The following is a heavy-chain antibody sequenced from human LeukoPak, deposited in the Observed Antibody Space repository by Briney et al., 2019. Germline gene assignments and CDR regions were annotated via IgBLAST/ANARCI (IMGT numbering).Heavy chain of an antibody. Sequence: SETLSLTCAVYGGSFSGYYWSWIRQPPGKGLEWIGEINHSGSTNYNPSLKSRVTISVDTSKNQFSLKLSSVTAADTAVHYCAIGRLLRYFQHWGQGTLVTVSS. J-gene: IGHJ1*01. D-gene: IGHD3-10*01. CDR3: AIGRLLRYFQH. CDR2: INHSGST. CDR1: GGSFSGYY. V-gene: IGHV4-34*01.